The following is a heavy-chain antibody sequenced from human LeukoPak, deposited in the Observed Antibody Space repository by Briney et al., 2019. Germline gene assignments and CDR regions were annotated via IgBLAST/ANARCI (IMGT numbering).Heavy chain of an antibody. D-gene: IGHD5-18*01. Sequence: SVKVSCKASGGTFSSYAISWVRQAPGQGLEWMGGIIPIFGTANYAQKFQGRVTITADESTSTAYMELSSLRSEDTAVYYCARARDWAGYSYGFYYWGQGTLVTVSS. V-gene: IGHV1-69*01. CDR3: ARARDWAGYSYGFYY. J-gene: IGHJ4*02. CDR1: GGTFSSYA. CDR2: IIPIFGTA.